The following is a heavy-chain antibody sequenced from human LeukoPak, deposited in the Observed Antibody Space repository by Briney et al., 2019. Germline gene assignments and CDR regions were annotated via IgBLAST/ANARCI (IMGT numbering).Heavy chain of an antibody. Sequence: SETLSLTCTVSGDSFTSTDDFWGWIRQPPGKGLEWIGSINYSGKTYYNPSLKSRVIISVDTSKNQVSLRLSSATAADTAVYYCARSSYSSGRYGGLDVWGQGTTVTVSS. CDR2: INYSGKT. CDR1: GDSFTSTDDF. CDR3: ARSSYSSGRYGGLDV. D-gene: IGHD3-22*01. V-gene: IGHV4-39*01. J-gene: IGHJ6*02.